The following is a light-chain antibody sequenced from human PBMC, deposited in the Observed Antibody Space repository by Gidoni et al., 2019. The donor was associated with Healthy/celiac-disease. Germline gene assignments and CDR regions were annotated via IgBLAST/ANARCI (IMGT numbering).Light chain of an antibody. CDR3: QQYYSTPPWT. J-gene: IGKJ1*01. Sequence: DIVMTQSQDSLAVYLGESATINCKSSQSVLYSSNNNNYLAWYQQKPGQPPKLLIYWASTRESGVPDRFSGSGSGTDFTLTISSLQAEDVAVYYCQQYYSTPPWTFGQGTKVEIK. CDR1: QSVLYSSNNNNY. V-gene: IGKV4-1*01. CDR2: WAS.